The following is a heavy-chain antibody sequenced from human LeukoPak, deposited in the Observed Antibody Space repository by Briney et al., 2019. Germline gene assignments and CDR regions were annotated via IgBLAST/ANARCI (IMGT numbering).Heavy chain of an antibody. CDR2: ISSSGITI. CDR1: GFTFGEEK. D-gene: IGHD2-2*01. CDR3: ARGPTYQLLPNYGMDV. J-gene: IGHJ6*02. V-gene: IGHV3-11*01. Sequence: PGGPCHLSGAAAGFTFGEEKMRGTGGGRGKGEEWGSYISSSGITIYYADSVKGRFTISTDNAKNSLYLQMNSLRAEHTAVYYCARGPTYQLLPNYGMDVWGQGTTVTVSS.